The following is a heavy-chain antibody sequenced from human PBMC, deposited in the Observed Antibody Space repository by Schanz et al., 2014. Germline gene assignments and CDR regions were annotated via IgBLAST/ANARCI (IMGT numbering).Heavy chain of an antibody. J-gene: IGHJ3*01. Sequence: QVQLQESGPGLVKPSQTLSLTCVVSGGSISSGVWWTWARQSPGKGLEWIGEIFHSGTTNYNPSLESRVTISVDKSKNQFSLILSSMPAADTAVYYCTRSTLWSYDVWGRGTMVIVSS. D-gene: IGHD2-21*01. CDR1: GGSISSGVW. V-gene: IGHV4-4*02. CDR2: IFHSGTT. CDR3: TRSTLWSYDV.